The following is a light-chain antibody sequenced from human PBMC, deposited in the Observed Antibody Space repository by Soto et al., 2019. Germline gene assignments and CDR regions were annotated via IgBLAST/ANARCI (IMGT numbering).Light chain of an antibody. CDR3: QHGYVAPYS. CDR2: SAS. Sequence: DIQMTQSPSSVSASIGDTVTITCRASQDINVYLNWYQQKPGEVPKLLIYSASTLHSGVPSRFTASGSATDFTLTIRSLQPEDFATYYCQHGYVAPYSFGQGTKVDI. V-gene: IGKV1-39*01. CDR1: QDINVY. J-gene: IGKJ2*03.